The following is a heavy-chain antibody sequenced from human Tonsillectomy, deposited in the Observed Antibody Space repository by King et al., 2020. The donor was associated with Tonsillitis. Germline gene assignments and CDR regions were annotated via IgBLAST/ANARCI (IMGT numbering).Heavy chain of an antibody. J-gene: IGHJ6*03. Sequence: VQLVESGAEVKKPGSSVKVSCKASGGTFSRNAISWVRQAPGQGLEWMGGIIPIFGTANYAQKFQGRVTITADESTSTAYMDLNSLGSADTAVYYCARKPEDSSGWPYYFYYMDVWGKGTTVTVSS. V-gene: IGHV1-69*01. CDR2: IIPIFGTA. CDR3: ARKPEDSSGWPYYFYYMDV. D-gene: IGHD6-19*01. CDR1: GGTFSRNA.